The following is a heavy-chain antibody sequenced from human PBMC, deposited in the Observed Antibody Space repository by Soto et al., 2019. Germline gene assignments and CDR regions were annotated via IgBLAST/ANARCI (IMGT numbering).Heavy chain of an antibody. D-gene: IGHD2-21*01. CDR1: GFSLTADGVG. V-gene: IGHV2-5*02. CDR2: IYWDDDQ. J-gene: IGHJ3*01. CDR3: AHAYGGTSWPNDAFDV. Sequence: QITLKESGPPLVKPTQPLTLTCTFSGFSLTADGVGVGWIRQPPGKALEWLALIYWDDDQRYSPSLKTRLTITKDTSKNQVVLTMTNMDPVDTGTYYCAHAYGGTSWPNDAFDVWGQGTVVTVSS.